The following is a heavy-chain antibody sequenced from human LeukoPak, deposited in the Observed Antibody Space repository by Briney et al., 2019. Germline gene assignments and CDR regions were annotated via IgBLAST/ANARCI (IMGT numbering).Heavy chain of an antibody. CDR1: GGSISSSSYY. CDR2: IYYSGST. J-gene: IGHJ4*02. D-gene: IGHD5-12*01. Sequence: SETLSLTCTVSGGSISSSSYYWGWIRQPPGKGLEWIGSIYYSGSTYYNPSLKSRVTISVDTSKNQFSLKLSSVTAADTAVYYSARLWLSDSVTQPDGYFDYWGQGTLVTVSS. CDR3: ARLWLSDSVTQPDGYFDY. V-gene: IGHV4-39*01.